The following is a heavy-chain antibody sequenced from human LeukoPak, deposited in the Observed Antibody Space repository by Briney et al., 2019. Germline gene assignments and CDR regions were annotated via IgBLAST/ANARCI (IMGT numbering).Heavy chain of an antibody. CDR2: ITGSGGNT. V-gene: IGHV3-23*01. Sequence: GGSLRLSCAASGFTFSTYAMSWVRQPPGKGLEWVSAITGSGGNTYYADSVKGRFTISRDNSKNTVYLQVNSLRAEDTAVYYCANTSGWPYYYDYWGQGTLVTVSS. CDR1: GFTFSTYA. CDR3: ANTSGWPYYYDY. J-gene: IGHJ4*02. D-gene: IGHD6-19*01.